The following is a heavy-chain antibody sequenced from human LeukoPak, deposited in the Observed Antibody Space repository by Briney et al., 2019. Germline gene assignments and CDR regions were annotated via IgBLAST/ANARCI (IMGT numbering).Heavy chain of an antibody. CDR3: ARQSSSYLHPYGENDY. D-gene: IGHD4-17*01. Sequence: PSETLSLTCTVSGGSISSYYWSWIRQPPGKGLEWIGYIYYSGSTNYNPSLKSRVTISVDTSKNQFSLKLSSVTAADTAVYYCARQSSSYLHPYGENDYWGQGTLVTVSS. CDR1: GGSISSYY. CDR2: IYYSGST. J-gene: IGHJ4*02. V-gene: IGHV4-59*08.